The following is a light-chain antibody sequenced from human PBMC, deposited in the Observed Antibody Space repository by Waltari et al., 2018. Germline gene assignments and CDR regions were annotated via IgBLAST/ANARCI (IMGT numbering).Light chain of an antibody. V-gene: IGKV1-9*01. CDR2: AAS. Sequence: IQLTQSPSSLSASVWDRVTITCRASQGISSNLAWYQQKPGKAPKILISAASTLQSGVPVRFSGSGSGTDFTLTISSLQPEDFATYYCQQLNSYPITFGQGTRLEIK. CDR1: QGISSN. CDR3: QQLNSYPIT. J-gene: IGKJ5*01.